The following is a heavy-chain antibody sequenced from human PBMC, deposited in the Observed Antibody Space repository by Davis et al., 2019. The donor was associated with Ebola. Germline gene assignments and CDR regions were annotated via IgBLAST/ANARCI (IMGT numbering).Heavy chain of an antibody. CDR2: IRSKANSYAT. V-gene: IGHV3-73*01. Sequence: GESLKISCAASGFTFSGSAMHWVRQASGKGLEWVGRIRSKANSYATAYAASVKGRFTISRDDSKNTAYLQMNSLRAEDTAVYYCARGIAVDQPWYWGQGTLVTVSS. CDR1: GFTFSGSA. CDR3: ARGIAVDQPWY. J-gene: IGHJ4*02. D-gene: IGHD2-21*01.